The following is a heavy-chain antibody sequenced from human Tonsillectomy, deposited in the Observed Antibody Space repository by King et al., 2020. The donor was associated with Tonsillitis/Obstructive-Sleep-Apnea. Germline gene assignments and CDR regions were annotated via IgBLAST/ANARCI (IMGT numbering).Heavy chain of an antibody. Sequence: VQLQESGGGLVQPGGSLRLSCAASGFTFRRHDMHWVRQVTGKGLEWVSGIGPGGDTSYTDSVKGRFTISRDNGKKSVYLQINRLSAADSAIYYCAREGALGIWDFDIWGQGTMVTVSS. V-gene: IGHV3-13*01. CDR1: GFTFRRHD. CDR3: AREGALGIWDFDI. D-gene: IGHD7-27*01. J-gene: IGHJ3*02. CDR2: IGPGGDT.